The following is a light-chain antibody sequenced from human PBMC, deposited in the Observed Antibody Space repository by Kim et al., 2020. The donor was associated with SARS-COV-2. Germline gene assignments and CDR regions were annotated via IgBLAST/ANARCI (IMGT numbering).Light chain of an antibody. CDR3: SSYTSSNTWV. V-gene: IGLV2-14*04. Sequence: GQSITISCTGTSSDIGDYKCVSWYQQHPDKDPKLMIYDVNKRPSGVSNRFSGSKSGNTASLTISGLQAEDEADYYCSSYTSSNTWVFGGGTKVTVL. J-gene: IGLJ3*02. CDR2: DVN. CDR1: SSDIGDYKC.